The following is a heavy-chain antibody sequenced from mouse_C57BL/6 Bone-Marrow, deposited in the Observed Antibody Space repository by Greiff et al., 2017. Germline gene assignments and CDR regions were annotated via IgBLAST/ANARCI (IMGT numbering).Heavy chain of an antibody. V-gene: IGHV1-47*01. CDR2: FHPYNDDT. CDR1: GYTFTTYP. J-gene: IGHJ2*01. Sequence: QVQLKESGAELVKPGASVKMSCKASGYTFTTYPIEWMKQNHGKSLEWIGNFHPYNDDTKYNEKFKGKATLTVEKSSSTVYLELSRLTSDDSAVYCCARGGSYGGYYFDYWGQGTTLTGAS. CDR3: ARGGSYGGYYFDY. D-gene: IGHD1-1*02.